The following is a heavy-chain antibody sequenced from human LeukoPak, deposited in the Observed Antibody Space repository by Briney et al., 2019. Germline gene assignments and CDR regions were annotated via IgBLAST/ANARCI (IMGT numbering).Heavy chain of an antibody. CDR1: GFTFSSYA. V-gene: IGHV3-23*01. CDR3: ATPRGSTVVTRLEY. CDR2: ISGSGGST. D-gene: IGHD4-23*01. J-gene: IGHJ4*02. Sequence: GGSPRLSCAASGFTFSSYAMSWVRQAPGKGLEWVSAISGSGGSTYYADSVKGRFTISRDNSKNTLYLQMNSLRAEDTAVYYCATPRGSTVVTRLEYWGQGTLVTVSS.